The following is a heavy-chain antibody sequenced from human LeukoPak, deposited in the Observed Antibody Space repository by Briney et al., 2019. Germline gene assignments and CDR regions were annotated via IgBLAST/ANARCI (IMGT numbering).Heavy chain of an antibody. J-gene: IGHJ5*02. CDR3: ATATGSIAVAPFDP. Sequence: PGGSPRLSWVASEFTFSTYGMHWVRQAPGKGLEGVAVISYDGSNKYCADSVKGRFTISRDNSNITLYLQMNSLRADDTAVYYCATATGSIAVAPFDPWGQGTLVTVSS. D-gene: IGHD6-19*01. V-gene: IGHV3-30*03. CDR1: EFTFSTYG. CDR2: ISYDGSNK.